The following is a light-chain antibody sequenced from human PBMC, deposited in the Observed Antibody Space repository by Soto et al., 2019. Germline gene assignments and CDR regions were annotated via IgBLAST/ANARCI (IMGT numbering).Light chain of an antibody. CDR2: DVT. Sequence: QLVLTQPASVSGSPGQSITISCTGTSSDVGRYNYVSWYQQHPGKAPKLMIYDVTNRPSGVSDRFSGSKSGNTASLTISGLQAEDEADYYCSSYTSSSTRIFGGGTKVTVL. J-gene: IGLJ2*01. CDR3: SSYTSSSTRI. CDR1: SSDVGRYNY. V-gene: IGLV2-14*03.